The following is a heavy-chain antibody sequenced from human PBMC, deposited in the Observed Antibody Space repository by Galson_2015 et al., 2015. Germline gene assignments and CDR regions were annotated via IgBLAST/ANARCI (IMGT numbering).Heavy chain of an antibody. J-gene: IGHJ5*02. CDR2: ISTTWTI. CDR3: ARDEDFWTGHGS. Sequence: SLRLSCAASGFTFKDYSMNWFRQPPGQGLEWVSYISTTWTILYADSVKGRFTISRDNARNSVYLQMSSLRDDDTAMYYCARDEDFWTGHGSWGQGALVTVSS. D-gene: IGHD3/OR15-3a*01. V-gene: IGHV3-48*02. CDR1: GFTFKDYS.